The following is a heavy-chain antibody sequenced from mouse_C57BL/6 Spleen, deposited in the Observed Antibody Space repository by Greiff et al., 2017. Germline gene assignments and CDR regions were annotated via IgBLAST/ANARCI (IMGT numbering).Heavy chain of an antibody. J-gene: IGHJ4*01. Sequence: EESGPGLVKPSQSLSLTCSVTGYSITSGYYWNWIRQFPGNKLEWMGYISYDGSNNYNPSLKNRISITRDTSKNQFFLKLNSVTTEDTATYYCARAGAAQAFYYYAMDYWGQGTSVTVSS. V-gene: IGHV3-6*01. CDR3: ARAGAAQAFYYYAMDY. CDR2: ISYDGSN. D-gene: IGHD3-2*02. CDR1: GYSITSGYY.